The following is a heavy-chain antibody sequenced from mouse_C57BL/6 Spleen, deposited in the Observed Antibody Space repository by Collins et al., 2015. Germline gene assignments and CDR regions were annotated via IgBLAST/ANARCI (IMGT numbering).Heavy chain of an antibody. Sequence: QVQLQQSGAELVRPGASVTLSCKASGYTFTDYEMHWVKQTPVHGLEWIGAIDPETGGTAYNQKFKGKATLTADKSSSTAYMELRSLTSEDSAVYYCTSYGYAYWGQGTLVTVSA. D-gene: IGHD1-2*01. CDR3: TSYGYAY. CDR1: GYTFTDYE. J-gene: IGHJ3*01. V-gene: IGHV1-15*01. CDR2: IDPETGGT.